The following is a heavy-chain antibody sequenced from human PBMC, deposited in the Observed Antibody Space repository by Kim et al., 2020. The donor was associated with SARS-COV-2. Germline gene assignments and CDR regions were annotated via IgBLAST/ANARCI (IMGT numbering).Heavy chain of an antibody. CDR3: ARDPYNY. D-gene: IGHD3-16*01. J-gene: IGHJ4*02. Sequence: GNGNTKYSQNFQGRVTFIRDTSASTVYMELSSLRSEDTAVYYCARDPYNYWGQGTLVTVSS. V-gene: IGHV1-3*01. CDR2: GNGNT.